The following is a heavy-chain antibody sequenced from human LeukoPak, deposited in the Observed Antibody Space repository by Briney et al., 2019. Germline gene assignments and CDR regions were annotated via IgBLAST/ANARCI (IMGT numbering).Heavy chain of an antibody. Sequence: SETLSLTCTVSGGSISSGGYYWSWIRQPPGKGLEWIGYIYHSGSTYYNPSLKSRVTISVDTSKNQFSLKLSSVTAADTAVYYCARVALWFGESLEDYWGQGTLVTVSS. D-gene: IGHD3-10*01. J-gene: IGHJ4*02. CDR3: ARVALWFGESLEDY. CDR2: IYHSGST. V-gene: IGHV4-30-2*01. CDR1: GGSISSGGYY.